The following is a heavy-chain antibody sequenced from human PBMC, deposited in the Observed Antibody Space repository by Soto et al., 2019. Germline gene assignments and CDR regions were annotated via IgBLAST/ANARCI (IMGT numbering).Heavy chain of an antibody. V-gene: IGHV4-34*01. CDR2: INHSGST. J-gene: IGHJ5*02. Sequence: ETLSLTCAVYGGSFSGYYWSWIRQPPGKGLEWIGEINHSGSTNYNPSLKSRVTISVDTSKNQFSLKLSSVTAADTAVYYCARGRSTTIFGVVIIGQNWFDPWGQGTLVTVSS. CDR3: ARGRSTTIFGVVIIGQNWFDP. CDR1: GGSFSGYY. D-gene: IGHD3-3*01.